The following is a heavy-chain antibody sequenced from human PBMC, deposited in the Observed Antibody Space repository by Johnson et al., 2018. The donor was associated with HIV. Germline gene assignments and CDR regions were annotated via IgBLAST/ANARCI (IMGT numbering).Heavy chain of an antibody. Sequence: VQLVESGGGLVQPGGSLRLSCAASGFTFSSYWMSWVRQAPGKGLEWVANIKQDGSEKYYVASVKGRFTISRDNAKNSGYLQMNRLRAEDTAVYYCARELGGSSLPFGAFDIWGQGTMVTVSS. CDR1: GFTFSSYW. CDR2: IKQDGSEK. CDR3: ARELGGSSLPFGAFDI. V-gene: IGHV3-7*03. J-gene: IGHJ3*02. D-gene: IGHD6-13*01.